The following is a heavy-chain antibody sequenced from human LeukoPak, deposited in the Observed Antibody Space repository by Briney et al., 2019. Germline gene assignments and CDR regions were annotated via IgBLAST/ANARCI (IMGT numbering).Heavy chain of an antibody. D-gene: IGHD3-22*01. CDR3: ARIPIWSSSVYYYDSSGYYWAVDY. V-gene: IGHV1-18*01. CDR1: GYTFTSYG. CDR2: ISAYNGNT. J-gene: IGHJ4*02. Sequence: ASVKVSYKASGYTFTSYGISWVRQAPGQGLEWMGWISAYNGNTNYARKLQGRVTMTTDTSTSTAYMELRSLRSDDTAVYYCARIPIWSSSVYYYDSSGYYWAVDYWGQGTLVTVSS.